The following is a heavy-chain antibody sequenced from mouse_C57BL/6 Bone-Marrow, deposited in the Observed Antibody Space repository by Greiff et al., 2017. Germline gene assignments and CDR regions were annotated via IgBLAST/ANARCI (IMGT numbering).Heavy chain of an antibody. V-gene: IGHV5-6*01. CDR3: ARQIYYDYDPLAY. Sequence: EVTLQESGGDLVKPGGSLKLSCAASGFTFSSYGMSWVRQTPDKRLEWVATISSGGSYTYYPDSVQGRFTISRDNAKNTLYLQMSSLKSEDTAMYYCARQIYYDYDPLAYWGQGTLVTVSA. D-gene: IGHD2-4*01. CDR2: ISSGGSYT. CDR1: GFTFSSYG. J-gene: IGHJ3*01.